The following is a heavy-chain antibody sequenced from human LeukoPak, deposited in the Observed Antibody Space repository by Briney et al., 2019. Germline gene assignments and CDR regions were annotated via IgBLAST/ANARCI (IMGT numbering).Heavy chain of an antibody. Sequence: ASVKVSCKASGGTFSSYARSWVRQAPGQGLEWMGGIIPIFGTANYAQKFQGRVTITADESTSTAYMELSSLRSEDTAVYYCAMSGGWYFDYWGQGTLVTVSS. CDR1: GGTFSSYA. CDR3: AMSGGWYFDY. J-gene: IGHJ4*02. CDR2: IIPIFGTA. D-gene: IGHD6-19*01. V-gene: IGHV1-69*13.